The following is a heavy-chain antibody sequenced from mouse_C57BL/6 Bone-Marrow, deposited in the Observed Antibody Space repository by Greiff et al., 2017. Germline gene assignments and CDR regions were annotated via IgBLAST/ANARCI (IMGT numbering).Heavy chain of an antibody. D-gene: IGHD2-3*01. J-gene: IGHJ2*01. CDR2: ISNLAYSN. Sequence: EVQLVESGGGLVQPGGSLKLSCAASGFTFSDYGMAWVRQAPRKGPEWVAFISNLAYSNYYADTVTGRFTISRENAKNTLYLEMSSLRSEDTAMYYCARRGADGYYDYWGQGTTLTVSS. CDR3: ARRGADGYYDY. CDR1: GFTFSDYG. V-gene: IGHV5-15*01.